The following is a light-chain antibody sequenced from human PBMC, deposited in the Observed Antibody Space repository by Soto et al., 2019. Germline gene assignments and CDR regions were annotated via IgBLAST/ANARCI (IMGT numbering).Light chain of an antibody. CDR3: QQTDTSPLT. CDR1: QDISSR. J-gene: IGKJ4*01. CDR2: ASS. V-gene: IGKV1D-12*01. Sequence: DIPRSQSQSSVSASVEDRVTITGRASQDISSRLAWYQQKPGKAPKLLIYASSSLQSEVPSRFSGRGSGTDVTLTISSLQPEDFATYYGQQTDTSPLTFDGGTKVDIK.